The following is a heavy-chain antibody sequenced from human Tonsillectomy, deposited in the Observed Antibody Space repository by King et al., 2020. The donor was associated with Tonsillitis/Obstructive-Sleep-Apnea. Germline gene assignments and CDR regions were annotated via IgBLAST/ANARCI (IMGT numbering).Heavy chain of an antibody. CDR2: INHSGST. Sequence: VQLQQWGAGLLKPSENLSLTCAVYGGSFSGYYWSWLRQPPGKGLEWIGEINHSGSTNYNPSLKSRVTISVDTSKNQFSLKLSSVTAADTAVYYCARGRRVVVVAATPYFDYWGQGTLVTVSS. J-gene: IGHJ4*02. V-gene: IGHV4-34*01. CDR1: GGSFSGYY. CDR3: ARGRRVVVVAATPYFDY. D-gene: IGHD2-15*01.